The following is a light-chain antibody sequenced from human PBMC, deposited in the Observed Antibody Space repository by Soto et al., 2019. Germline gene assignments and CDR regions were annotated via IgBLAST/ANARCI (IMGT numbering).Light chain of an antibody. CDR2: AAS. CDR3: QQSYSIPPLT. J-gene: IGKJ4*01. Sequence: DIQMTQSPSSLSASVGDRVTIICRASQTVITYLNWYQQKPGKAPRLLISAASSLQSGVPSRFSGSGSGTHFTLTFSSLQPEDFATYYCQQSYSIPPLTFGGGTKVEIK. V-gene: IGKV1-39*01. CDR1: QTVITY.